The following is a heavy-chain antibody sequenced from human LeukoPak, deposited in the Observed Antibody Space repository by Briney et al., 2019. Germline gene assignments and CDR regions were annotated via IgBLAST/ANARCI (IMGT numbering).Heavy chain of an antibody. V-gene: IGHV1-18*04. CDR2: ISAYNGNT. CDR3: ARDSSGWFSGGFQH. J-gene: IGHJ1*01. CDR1: GYTFTSYG. D-gene: IGHD6-19*01. Sequence: ASVKVSCKASGYTFTSYGISWVRQAPGQGLEWMGSISAYNGNTNYAQKLQGRVTMTTDTSTSTAYMELRSLRSDDTAVYYCARDSSGWFSGGFQHWGQGTLVTVSS.